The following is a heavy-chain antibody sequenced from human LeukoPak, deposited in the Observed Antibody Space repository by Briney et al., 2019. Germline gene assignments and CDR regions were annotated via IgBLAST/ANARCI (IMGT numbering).Heavy chain of an antibody. CDR1: GFTFSNYG. Sequence: GGSLRLSCAASGFTFSNYGMNWVRQAPGKGLEWVSYISSSSSNIAYADSVKGRFTISRDNAKNSLNLQMNSLRAEDTAVYYCAREPYYYDSSGYSVDYWGQGTLVTVSS. V-gene: IGHV3-48*04. CDR3: AREPYYYDSSGYSVDY. CDR2: ISSSSSNI. D-gene: IGHD3-22*01. J-gene: IGHJ4*02.